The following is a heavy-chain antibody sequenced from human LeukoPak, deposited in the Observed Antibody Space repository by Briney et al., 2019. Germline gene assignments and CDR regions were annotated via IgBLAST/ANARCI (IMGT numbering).Heavy chain of an antibody. V-gene: IGHV4-59*12. CDR3: AREPGYDSSLTGAFDI. D-gene: IGHD3-22*01. CDR2: IYYSGST. Sequence: SETLSLTCTVSGGSISSYYWSWIRQPPGKGLEWIGYIYYSGSTNYNPSLKSRVTISVDTSKNQFSLKLSSVTAADTAVYYCAREPGYDSSLTGAFDIWGQGTMVTVSS. CDR1: GGSISSYY. J-gene: IGHJ3*02.